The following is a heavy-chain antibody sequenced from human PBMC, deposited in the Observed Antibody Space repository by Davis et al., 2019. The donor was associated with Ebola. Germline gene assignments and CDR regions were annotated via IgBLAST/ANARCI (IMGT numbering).Heavy chain of an antibody. J-gene: IGHJ3*02. CDR1: GYRFTSYY. D-gene: IGHD3-22*01. CDR2: INPITGGT. V-gene: IGHV1-46*01. Sequence: ASVKVSCKASGYRFTSYYMHWARQAPGQGLEWMGIINPITGGTSYAQNFQVRVNMTRDTSTSTVYMELSSLRSEDTAVYYCAREGGRYYDSSGYVFDIWGQGTMVKVSS. CDR3: AREGGRYYDSSGYVFDI.